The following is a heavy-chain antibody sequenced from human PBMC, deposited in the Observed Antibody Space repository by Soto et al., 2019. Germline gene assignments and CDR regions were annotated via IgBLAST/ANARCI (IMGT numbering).Heavy chain of an antibody. Sequence: GGSLSLSCAAFGFTFSIYALNWVRQAPGKGLEWVSSISGTGGSTFYAGSAKGRFTISRDNSKNTLFLQMTSLRAEDTAVYYCGKGNSKWGTGDAFDIWGQGTMVTVSS. J-gene: IGHJ3*02. V-gene: IGHV3-23*01. CDR3: GKGNSKWGTGDAFDI. CDR1: GFTFSIYA. D-gene: IGHD7-27*01. CDR2: ISGTGGST.